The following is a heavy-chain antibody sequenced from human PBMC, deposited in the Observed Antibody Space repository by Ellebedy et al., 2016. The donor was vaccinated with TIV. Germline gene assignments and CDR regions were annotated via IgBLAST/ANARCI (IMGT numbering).Heavy chain of an antibody. Sequence: MPSEILSLTCTVSSGSISSYYWSWIRQPPGKGLARIGYVHYSGSTINNPSLQRRVTISIDTSKNQVSLKLISVTAADTAVYYCARTTWGAGDAFDIWGQGTVVTVSS. CDR1: SGSISSYY. CDR3: ARTTWGAGDAFDI. J-gene: IGHJ3*02. V-gene: IGHV4-59*01. CDR2: VHYSGST. D-gene: IGHD7-27*01.